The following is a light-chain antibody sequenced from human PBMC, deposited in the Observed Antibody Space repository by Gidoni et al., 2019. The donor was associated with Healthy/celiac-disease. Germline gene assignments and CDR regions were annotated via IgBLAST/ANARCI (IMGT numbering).Light chain of an antibody. CDR1: QSISSY. V-gene: IGKV1-39*01. CDR2: AAS. CDR3: QQSYSTTWT. Sequence: DIQMTQSPSSLSASVGDRVTITCRASQSISSYLNGYQQKPGKAPKLLIYAASRLQSGVPSRVSGSGSGTEFTLNISSLQPEDVATYYCQQSYSTTWTFGQGTKVEIK. J-gene: IGKJ1*01.